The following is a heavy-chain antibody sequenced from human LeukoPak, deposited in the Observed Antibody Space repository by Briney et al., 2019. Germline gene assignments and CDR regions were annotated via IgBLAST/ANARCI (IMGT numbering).Heavy chain of an antibody. CDR2: MNPNSGNT. D-gene: IGHD6-19*01. Sequence: GASVKVSCKASGYTFTSYDINWVRQATGQGLEWMGWMNPNSGNTGYAQKFQGRVTMTRNTSISTAYMELSSLRSEDTAVYYCARGDIEQWLVTYYYYYGMDVWGQGTTVTVSS. J-gene: IGHJ6*02. V-gene: IGHV1-8*01. CDR1: GYTFTSYD. CDR3: ARGDIEQWLVTYYYYYGMDV.